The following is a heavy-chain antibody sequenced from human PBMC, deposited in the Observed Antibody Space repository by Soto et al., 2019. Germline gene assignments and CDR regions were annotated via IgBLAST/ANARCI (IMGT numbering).Heavy chain of an antibody. CDR3: ARACQYYDASGYAY. Sequence: QVKLVQSGTEVKKPGASIKVSFKSSGYSFATSGMSWVRQAPGQGLEWMGCISDYNGNTNYDQNLKDKVNMTTDTSTTTAYLEVRNMRSVDAAVYYCARACQYYDASGYAYWGQGTLVTVSS. D-gene: IGHD3-22*01. CDR1: GYSFATSG. V-gene: IGHV1-18*01. CDR2: ISDYNGNT. J-gene: IGHJ4*02.